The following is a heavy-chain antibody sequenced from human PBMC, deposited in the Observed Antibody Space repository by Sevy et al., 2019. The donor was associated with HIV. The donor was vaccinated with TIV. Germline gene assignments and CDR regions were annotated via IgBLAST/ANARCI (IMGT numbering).Heavy chain of an antibody. V-gene: IGHV5-51*01. J-gene: IGHJ4*02. Sequence: GESLKISCKASGYRFTSYWIAWVRQMPGKGLEWMGIIYPGDSETRDSPSFQGQVTISADKSISTDYLQWSSLRASDTAMFFCARRGYDTSGYPQYYFDYWGQGTLVTVSS. CDR1: GYRFTSYW. CDR2: IYPGDSET. D-gene: IGHD3-22*01. CDR3: ARRGYDTSGYPQYYFDY.